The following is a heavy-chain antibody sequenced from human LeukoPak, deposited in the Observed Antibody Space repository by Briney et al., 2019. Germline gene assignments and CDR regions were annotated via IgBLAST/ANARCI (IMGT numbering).Heavy chain of an antibody. J-gene: IGHJ6*02. Sequence: QPGGSLRLSCAASGFTFSNDAMSWVRQAPGKGLEWVSTISDRGGSTYYADSVKGRFTISRDNSKNTLYLQMNSLRAEDTAIHYCAKVPYSDYGSGRPPFMDVWGQGTTVAVSS. CDR2: ISDRGGST. D-gene: IGHD3-10*01. CDR3: AKVPYSDYGSGRPPFMDV. CDR1: GFTFSNDA. V-gene: IGHV3-23*01.